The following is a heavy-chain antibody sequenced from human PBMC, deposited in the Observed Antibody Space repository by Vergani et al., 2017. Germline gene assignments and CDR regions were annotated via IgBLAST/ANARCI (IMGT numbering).Heavy chain of an antibody. CDR3: GTPQTVTTRGMEV. CDR1: GYTFTDHY. CDR2: VDPEDGET. Sequence: EVQLVQSGAEVKKPGATMKISCKVSGYTFTDHYMHWVKQAPGKGLEWMGLVDPEDGETIYAEKFKGRVTIAADTSTDTAHLELSSLRSEDTAVYYCGTPQTVTTRGMEVWGQGATVIVSS. V-gene: IGHV1-69-2*01. D-gene: IGHD4-17*01. J-gene: IGHJ6*02.